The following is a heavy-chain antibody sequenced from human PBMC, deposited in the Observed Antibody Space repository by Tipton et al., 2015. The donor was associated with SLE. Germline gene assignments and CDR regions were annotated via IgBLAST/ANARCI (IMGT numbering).Heavy chain of an antibody. CDR1: GGSISSHY. Sequence: TLSLTCTVSGGSISSHYWSWIRQPPGKGLEWIGYIYYSGSTNYNPSLKSRVTISVDTSKNQFSLKLSSVTAADTAVYYCARVRLRYFDYWGQGPLVTVSS. CDR2: IYYSGST. CDR3: ARVRLRYFDY. V-gene: IGHV4-59*11. J-gene: IGHJ4*02. D-gene: IGHD2-15*01.